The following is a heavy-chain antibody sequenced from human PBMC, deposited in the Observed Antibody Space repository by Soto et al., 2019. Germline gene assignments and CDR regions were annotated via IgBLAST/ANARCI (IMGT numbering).Heavy chain of an antibody. CDR1: GFTFTSSA. V-gene: IGHV1-58*02. J-gene: IGHJ4*02. D-gene: IGHD5-12*01. CDR2: IVVGSGNT. Sequence: GASVKVSCKASGFTFTSSAMQWVRQARGQRLEWIGWIVVGSGNTNYAQKFQERVTITRDMSTSTAYMELSSLRSEDTAVYYCAADQRGGYDFDYWGQGTLVTVSS. CDR3: AADQRGGYDFDY.